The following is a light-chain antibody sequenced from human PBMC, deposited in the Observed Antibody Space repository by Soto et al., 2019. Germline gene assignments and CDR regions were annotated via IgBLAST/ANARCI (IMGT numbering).Light chain of an antibody. CDR2: TTS. CDR3: QYHNSLWT. J-gene: IGKJ1*01. CDR1: QSISSW. V-gene: IGKV1-5*03. Sequence: DIQMTQSPSTLSASVGDRVTITCRARQSISSWLAWYQQKPGKAPKRLIDTTSSLVSGVPARFSGSGSGTEFTLTISSLQPDDFATYYCQYHNSLWTFGQGTKVEIK.